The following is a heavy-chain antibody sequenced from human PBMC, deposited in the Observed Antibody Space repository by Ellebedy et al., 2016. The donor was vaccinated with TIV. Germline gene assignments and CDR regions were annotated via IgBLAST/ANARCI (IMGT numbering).Heavy chain of an antibody. D-gene: IGHD2-15*01. CDR2: IDPSDSYT. J-gene: IGHJ2*01. Sequence: GESLKISCKGSGDSFTSYWISWVRQMPGKGLEWMGWIDPSDSYTSYSPSFKGHVTISADKPISTAYLQWSSLKASDTAMYDCARLRFRGARPGWWFDIWGRGTLVTVSS. CDR3: ARLRFRGARPGWWFDI. V-gene: IGHV5-10-1*01. CDR1: GDSFTSYW.